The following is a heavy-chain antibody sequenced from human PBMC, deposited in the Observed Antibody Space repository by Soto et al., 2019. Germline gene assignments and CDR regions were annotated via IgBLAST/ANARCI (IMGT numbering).Heavy chain of an antibody. D-gene: IGHD7-27*01. CDR3: TTWGYI. J-gene: IGHJ3*02. V-gene: IGHV3-15*07. CDR1: GFTFISYS. CDR2: IKSRTDGGSA. Sequence: GGSLRLSCAASGFTFISYSMNWVRQAPGKGLEWVGRIKSRTDGGSAEYAAPVKGRFTISRDDSKNTLYLQMNSLKTEDTAVYYCTTWGYILTQGTMVTVSS.